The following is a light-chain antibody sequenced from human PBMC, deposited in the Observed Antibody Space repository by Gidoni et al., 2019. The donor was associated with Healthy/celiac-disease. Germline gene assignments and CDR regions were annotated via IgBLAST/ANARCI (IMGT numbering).Light chain of an antibody. CDR3: QQYDNLPIIFT. J-gene: IGKJ3*01. Sequence: DIQMTQSPSSLSASVGDRVTITCQASQDISNYLNWYQQKPGKAPKLLIYDASNLETGVPSRFSGSGSGTDFTFTISSLQPEDIATYYCQQYDNLPIIFTFXPXTKVDIK. V-gene: IGKV1-33*01. CDR1: QDISNY. CDR2: DAS.